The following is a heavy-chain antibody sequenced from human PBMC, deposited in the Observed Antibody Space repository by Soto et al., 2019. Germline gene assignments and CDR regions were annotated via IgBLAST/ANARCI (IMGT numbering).Heavy chain of an antibody. Sequence: QVQLVESGGGVVQPGRSLRLSCAGSRFTFGSYAMYWVRQAPGKGLEWVAVISYDGSNKYYADSVRGRFTISRDDSKDTLYLQMNRLGADDTAVYYCARDLGERSYDSWSGLKYYYYGMDVWGQGTTVTVSS. J-gene: IGHJ6*02. D-gene: IGHD3-3*01. V-gene: IGHV3-30*03. CDR1: RFTFGSYA. CDR2: ISYDGSNK. CDR3: ARDLGERSYDSWSGLKYYYYGMDV.